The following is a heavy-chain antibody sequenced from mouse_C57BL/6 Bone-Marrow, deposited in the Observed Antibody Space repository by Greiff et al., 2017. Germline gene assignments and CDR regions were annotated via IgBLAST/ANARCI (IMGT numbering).Heavy chain of an antibody. CDR1: GFNIKDDY. CDR2: IDPENGDT. CDR3: TQGTTVVPYYFDY. Sequence: VQLQQSGAELVRPGASVKLSCTASGFNIKDDYMHWVKQRPEPGLEWIGWIDPENGDTEYASKFQGKATITADTSSNTAYLHLSSLTSEYTAVYYCTQGTTVVPYYFDYWGQGTTLTVSS. V-gene: IGHV14-4*01. J-gene: IGHJ2*01. D-gene: IGHD1-1*01.